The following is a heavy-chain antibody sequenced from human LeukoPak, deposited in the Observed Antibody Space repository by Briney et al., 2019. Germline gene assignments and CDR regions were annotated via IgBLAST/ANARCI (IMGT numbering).Heavy chain of an antibody. D-gene: IGHD3-10*01. CDR2: INHSGST. V-gene: IGHV4-34*01. J-gene: IGHJ4*02. CDR3: ARAKMVRGEYYFDY. Sequence: TPSETLSLTCAVYGGPFSGYYWSWIRQPPGKGLEWIGEINHSGSTNYNPSLKSRVTISVDTSKNQFSLKLSSVTAADTAVYYCARAKMVRGEYYFDYWGQGTLVTVSS. CDR1: GGPFSGYY.